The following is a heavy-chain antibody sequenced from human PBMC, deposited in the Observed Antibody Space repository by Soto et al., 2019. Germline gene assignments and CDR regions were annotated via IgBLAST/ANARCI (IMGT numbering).Heavy chain of an antibody. Sequence: GGSLSLSCAASGFTFSGSAMHWVRQASGKGLEWVGRIRSKANSYATAYAASVKGRFTISRDDSKNTAYLQTNSLKTEDTAVYYCTRHSVFYGMDVWGQGTTVTVSS. D-gene: IGHD3-10*01. J-gene: IGHJ6*02. CDR1: GFTFSGSA. CDR3: TRHSVFYGMDV. CDR2: IRSKANSYAT. V-gene: IGHV3-73*01.